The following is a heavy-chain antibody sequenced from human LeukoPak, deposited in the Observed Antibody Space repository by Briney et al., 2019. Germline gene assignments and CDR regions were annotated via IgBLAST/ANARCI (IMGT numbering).Heavy chain of an antibody. J-gene: IGHJ4*02. CDR1: GLTFSSYA. CDR2: ISYDGSNK. CDR3: AKDRWGAVASFDY. V-gene: IGHV3-30*04. D-gene: IGHD6-19*01. Sequence: GGSLRLSCAASGLTFSSYAMHWVRQAPGKGLEWVAVISYDGSNKYYADSVKGRFTISRDNSKNMLYLQMNSLGTEDTAVYYCAKDRWGAVASFDYWGQGTLVTVSS.